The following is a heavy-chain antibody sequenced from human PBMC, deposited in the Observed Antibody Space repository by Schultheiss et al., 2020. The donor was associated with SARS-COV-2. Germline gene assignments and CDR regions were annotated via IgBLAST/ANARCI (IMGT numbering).Heavy chain of an antibody. D-gene: IGHD4-23*01. CDR1: GFTFSSYW. CDR2: ISSSSSYI. J-gene: IGHJ6*02. CDR3: AKDRGGNSDYYYYGMDV. V-gene: IGHV3-21*04. Sequence: GGSLRLSCAASGFTFSSYWMSWVRQAPGKGLEWVSSISSSSSYIYYADSVKGRFTISRDNSKNTLYLQMNSLRAEDTALYYCAKDRGGNSDYYYYGMDVWGQGTTVTVSS.